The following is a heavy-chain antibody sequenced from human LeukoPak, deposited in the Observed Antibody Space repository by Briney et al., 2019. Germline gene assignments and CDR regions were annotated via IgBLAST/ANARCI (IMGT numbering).Heavy chain of an antibody. V-gene: IGHV3-33*01. D-gene: IGHD2-15*01. CDR3: ARREYCSGGSCYTYYYYGMDV. J-gene: IGHJ6*02. Sequence: GGSLRLSCAASGFTFSSYGMHWVRQAPGKGLEWVAVVWYDGSNKYYADSVKGRFNISRDNSKNTLYLQMNSLRAEDTAVYYCARREYCSGGSCYTYYYYGMDVWGQGTTVTVSS. CDR2: VWYDGSNK. CDR1: GFTFSSYG.